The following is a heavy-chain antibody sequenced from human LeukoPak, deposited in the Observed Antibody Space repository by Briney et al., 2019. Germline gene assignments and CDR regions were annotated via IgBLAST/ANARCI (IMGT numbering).Heavy chain of an antibody. D-gene: IGHD5-24*01. CDR1: GYIFTDYF. CDR3: ARWGRDGYSRQSFDS. J-gene: IGHJ4*02. Sequence: ASVKISCKASGYIFTDYFMHWVKQAPGKGLEWMGLFDPEDDDTKYAERFQGRVTMTADTSRDTAYMELSSLRYEDTAVYYCARWGRDGYSRQSFDSWGQGTLVTVSS. CDR2: FDPEDDDT. V-gene: IGHV1-69-2*01.